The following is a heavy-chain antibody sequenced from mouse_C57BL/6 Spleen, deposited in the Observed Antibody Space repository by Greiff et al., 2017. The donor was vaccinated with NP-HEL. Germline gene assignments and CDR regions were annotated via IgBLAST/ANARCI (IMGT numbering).Heavy chain of an antibody. CDR2: IDPENGDT. CDR3: TTDYYGSRFAY. V-gene: IGHV14-4*01. Sequence: EVQLQQSGAELVRPGASVKLSCTASGFNIKDDYMHWVKQRPEQGLEWIGWIDPENGDTESASKFQGKATITADTSSNTANLQLSSLTSEDTAVYYCTTDYYGSRFAYWGQGTLVTVSA. D-gene: IGHD1-1*01. J-gene: IGHJ3*01. CDR1: GFNIKDDY.